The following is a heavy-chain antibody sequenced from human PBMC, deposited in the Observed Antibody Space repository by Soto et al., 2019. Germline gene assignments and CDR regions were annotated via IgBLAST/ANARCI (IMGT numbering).Heavy chain of an antibody. Sequence: QVQLVQSGAEVKKPGSSVKVSCKASGGTFSSYAISWVRQAPGQGLEWMGGIIPIFGTANYAQKFQGRGNITAGQTQSTAHMELNSLRSGDKAVYYCARSLQEYSSCWYGARYYGMDVWGQGTTVTVSS. CDR3: ARSLQEYSSCWYGARYYGMDV. J-gene: IGHJ6*02. CDR1: GGTFSSYA. V-gene: IGHV1-69*01. CDR2: IIPIFGTA. D-gene: IGHD6-19*01.